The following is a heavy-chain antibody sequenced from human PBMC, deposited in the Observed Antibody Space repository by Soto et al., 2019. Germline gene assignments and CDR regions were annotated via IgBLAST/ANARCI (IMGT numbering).Heavy chain of an antibody. J-gene: IGHJ4*02. Sequence: GGSLRLSCAASGFTFSSYGMHWVRQAPGKGLEWVAVISYDGSNKYYADSVKGRFTISRDNSKNTLYLQMNSLRAEDTAVYYCAKDRHYYDSSGYYYGVFDYCGQGTLVTVYS. CDR3: AKDRHYYDSSGYYYGVFDY. V-gene: IGHV3-30*18. CDR1: GFTFSSYG. D-gene: IGHD3-22*01. CDR2: ISYDGSNK.